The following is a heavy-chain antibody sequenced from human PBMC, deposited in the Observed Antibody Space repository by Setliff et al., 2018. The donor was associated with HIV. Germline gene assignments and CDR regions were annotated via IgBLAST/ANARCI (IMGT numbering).Heavy chain of an antibody. V-gene: IGHV4-59*01. CDR2: VSYSGST. CDR3: ARTRGRAPVSYYFDN. Sequence: PSETLSLTCRVSNGSISGYYWSWVRQPPGRGLEWIGYVSYSGSTSYDPSLNSRVTMSVDTSRDQFSLKLSSVTAADTAVYYCARTRGRAPVSYYFDNWGQGRLVTVS. J-gene: IGHJ4*01. CDR1: NGSISGYY. D-gene: IGHD2-2*01.